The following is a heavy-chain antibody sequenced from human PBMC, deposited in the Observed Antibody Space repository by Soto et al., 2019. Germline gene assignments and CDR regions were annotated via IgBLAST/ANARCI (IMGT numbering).Heavy chain of an antibody. D-gene: IGHD3-10*01. CDR1: GFIFSDYF. Sequence: GGSLRLSCEASGFIFSDYFMAWIRQAPGKGLEYVSSIGFTATYTNYADSVEGRFTISRDNDRNTLYLQMNNLRAEDTAVYYCARDRRITLLGGQGIQVTVSS. V-gene: IGHV3-11*06. CDR3: ARDRRITLL. CDR2: IGFTATYT. J-gene: IGHJ4*02.